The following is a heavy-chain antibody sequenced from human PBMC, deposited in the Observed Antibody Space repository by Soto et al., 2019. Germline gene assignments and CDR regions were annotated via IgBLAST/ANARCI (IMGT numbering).Heavy chain of an antibody. Sequence: SETLSLTCTVSGGSVSSGTYYWSWIRQPPGKGLEWIGYIYYSGNTNYNPSLKSRVTISVDTSKNQFSLKLSSVTAADTAVYYCARGGRHNDSSGYGSLGCWGQGTLVTVSS. V-gene: IGHV4-61*01. D-gene: IGHD3-22*01. CDR1: GGSVSSGTYY. J-gene: IGHJ4*02. CDR3: ARGGRHNDSSGYGSLGC. CDR2: IYYSGNT.